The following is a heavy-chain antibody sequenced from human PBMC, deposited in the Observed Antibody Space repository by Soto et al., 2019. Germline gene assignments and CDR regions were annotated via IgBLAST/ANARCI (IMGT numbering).Heavy chain of an antibody. D-gene: IGHD6-13*01. CDR2: ISSSSSYI. CDR3: AKGIAAAGWNDAFDI. V-gene: IGHV3-21*01. Sequence: GGSLRLSCAASGFTFSSYSMNWVRQAPGEGLEWVSSISSSSSYIYYADSVKGRFTISRDNAKNSLYLQMNSLRAEDTAVYYCAKGIAAAGWNDAFDIWGQGTMVTVSS. CDR1: GFTFSSYS. J-gene: IGHJ3*02.